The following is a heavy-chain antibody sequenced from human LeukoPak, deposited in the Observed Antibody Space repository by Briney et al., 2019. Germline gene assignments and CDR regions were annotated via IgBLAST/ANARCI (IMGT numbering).Heavy chain of an antibody. CDR1: GGSISSSSYY. J-gene: IGHJ5*02. CDR3: ARVRGSSGWYFDWFDP. Sequence: SETLSLTCTVSGGSISSSSYYWGWIRQPPGKGLEWIGSIYYSGSTYYNPSLKSRVTISVDTSKNQFSLKLSSVTAADTAVYYCARVRGSSGWYFDWFDPWGQGTLVTASS. CDR2: IYYSGST. D-gene: IGHD6-19*01. V-gene: IGHV4-39*07.